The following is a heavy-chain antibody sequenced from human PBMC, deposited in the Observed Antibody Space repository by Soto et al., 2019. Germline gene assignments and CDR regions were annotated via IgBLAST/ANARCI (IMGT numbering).Heavy chain of an antibody. D-gene: IGHD3-22*01. CDR2: VSAYTGET. CDR3: ARDSTSSGLLGTNY. V-gene: IGHV1-18*01. CDR1: GYTFTNHG. J-gene: IGHJ4*02. Sequence: QVQLVQSGAEVKKPGASVQVFCKASGYTFTNHGISWVRQAPGHGLGWMGWVSAYTGETKDAQSLQGRVTMTTDTSTNTAYMEMRSLSSDDTAVFYCARDSTSSGLLGTNYWGQGTLVTVSS.